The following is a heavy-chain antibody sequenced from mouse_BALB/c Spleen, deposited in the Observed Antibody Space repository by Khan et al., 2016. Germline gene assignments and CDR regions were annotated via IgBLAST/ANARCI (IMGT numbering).Heavy chain of an antibody. CDR3: ARYDYYFDY. CDR2: ISSGSSTI. V-gene: IGHV5-17*02. J-gene: IGHJ2*01. D-gene: IGHD2-4*01. Sequence: EVELVESGGGLVQPGGSRKLSCAASGFTFSSFGMHWVRQAPEKGLEWVAYISSGSSTIYYADTVKGRFTISTDNPKNTLFLQMTSLRSEDTAMYYCARYDYYFDYWGQGTTLTVSS. CDR1: GFTFSSFG.